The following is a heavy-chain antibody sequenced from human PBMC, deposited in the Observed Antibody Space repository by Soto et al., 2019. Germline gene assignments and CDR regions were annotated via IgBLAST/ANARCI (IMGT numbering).Heavy chain of an antibody. J-gene: IGHJ4*02. CDR3: AKDQYYDSSGYYSKSFFDY. CDR2: INKSGGNT. CDR1: GFTLSTSA. Sequence: PGGSLRLSCAASGFTLSTSAMSWVRQAPGKGLEWVSSINKSGGNTYYADSVKGRFTFSRDNSKNTLYLQMNSLRAEDTAVYYCAKDQYYDSSGYYSKSFFDYWGQGTLVTVSS. V-gene: IGHV3-23*01. D-gene: IGHD3-22*01.